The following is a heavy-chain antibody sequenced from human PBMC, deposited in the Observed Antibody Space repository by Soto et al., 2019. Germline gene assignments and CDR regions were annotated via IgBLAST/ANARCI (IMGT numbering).Heavy chain of an antibody. CDR2: ISPLNGRT. CDR3: AMDYGDRPEYFKH. V-gene: IGHV1-18*04. CDR1: GYTFTSYG. D-gene: IGHD4-17*01. J-gene: IGHJ1*01. Sequence: QVQLVQSGPDLKRPGASMKVSCKASGYTFTSYGISWVRQAPGQGLEWMAWISPLNGRTQYSQKAQGRVTLSTDTSSNTAYREMTTLRVDDTAVYDCAMDYGDRPEYFKHWGKGTLVTVS.